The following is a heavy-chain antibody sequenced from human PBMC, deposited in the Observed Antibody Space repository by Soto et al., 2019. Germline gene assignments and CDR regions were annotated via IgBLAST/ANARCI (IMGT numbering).Heavy chain of an antibody. V-gene: IGHV3-21*01. J-gene: IGHJ6*02. CDR3: SGCSGGACHRNYGMDV. CDR1: GFTFSSCT. CDR2: ISPSTSHI. Sequence: EVHLVESGGGLVKPGGSLRLSCAVSGFTFSSCTMNWVRQAPGKGLEWVSSISPSTSHIYYTDSVKGRFTISRDNAKNSLFLQMTSLRAEDTAVYYCSGCSGGACHRNYGMDVWCQGTTVTVSS. D-gene: IGHD2-15*01.